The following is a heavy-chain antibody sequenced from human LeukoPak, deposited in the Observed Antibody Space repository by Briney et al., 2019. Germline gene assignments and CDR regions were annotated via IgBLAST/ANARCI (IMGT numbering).Heavy chain of an antibody. CDR1: GFTFSNYA. CDR2: ISGSGGTT. J-gene: IGHJ5*02. D-gene: IGHD3-10*01. CDR3: ATKPCTMVRGVIPNWFDP. V-gene: IGHV3-23*01. Sequence: GGSLRLSCAASGFTFSNYAMNWVRQAPGKGLEWVSVISGSGGTTAYAASVKGRFTISRDNSENTLYLQMNSLRAEDTAVYYCATKPCTMVRGVIPNWFDPWGQGTLVTVSS.